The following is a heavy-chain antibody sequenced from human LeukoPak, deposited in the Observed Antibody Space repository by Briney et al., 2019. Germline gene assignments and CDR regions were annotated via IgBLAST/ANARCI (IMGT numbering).Heavy chain of an antibody. Sequence: SETLSLTCTVSGGSISSYYWSWIRQHPGKGLEWIGYIYYSGSTYYNPSLKSRVTISVDTSKNQFSLKLSSVTAADTAVYYCARADYYDSSGYYYSDYYYGMDVWGQGTTVTVSS. CDR2: IYYSGST. J-gene: IGHJ6*02. CDR3: ARADYYDSSGYYYSDYYYGMDV. CDR1: GGSISSYY. V-gene: IGHV4-59*06. D-gene: IGHD3-22*01.